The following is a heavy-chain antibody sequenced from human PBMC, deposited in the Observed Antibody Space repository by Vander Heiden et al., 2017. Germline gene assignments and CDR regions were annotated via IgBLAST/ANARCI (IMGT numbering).Heavy chain of an antibody. J-gene: IGHJ2*01. V-gene: IGHV3-7*01. CDR2: IKQDGSEK. Sequence: EVQLVESGGGLVPPGGSLSLSCAASGFTFSSYGMSWVRQAPGKGLEWVANIKQDGSEKYYVDSVKGRFTISRDNAKNSLYLQMNSLRAEDTAVYYCARASSWYVRTDWYFDLWGRGTLVTVSS. D-gene: IGHD6-13*01. CDR3: ARASSWYVRTDWYFDL. CDR1: GFTFSSYG.